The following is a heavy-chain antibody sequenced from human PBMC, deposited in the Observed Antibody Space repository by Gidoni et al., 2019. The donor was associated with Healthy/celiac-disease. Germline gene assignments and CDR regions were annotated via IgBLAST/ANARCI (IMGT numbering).Heavy chain of an antibody. Sequence: EVQLVASGGGLVQPGGSLRLSCAASGFTLSDHYMDWVRQAPGKGLEWVGRSRNKAKSYTTEYAASVKSRFTISRDNSKNSLYLQMNSLKTEDTAVYYCVRVSYCSGGSCYSEDYWGQGTLVTVSS. CDR3: VRVSYCSGGSCYSEDY. V-gene: IGHV3-72*01. D-gene: IGHD2-15*01. CDR1: GFTLSDHY. J-gene: IGHJ4*02. CDR2: SRNKAKSYTT.